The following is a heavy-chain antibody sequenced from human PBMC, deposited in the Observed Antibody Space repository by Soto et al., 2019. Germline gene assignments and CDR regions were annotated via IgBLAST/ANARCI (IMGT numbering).Heavy chain of an antibody. CDR3: VLSGYYNYYYYYGMDV. V-gene: IGHV5-10-1*01. CDR2: IDPSDSYT. J-gene: IGHJ6*02. Sequence: KFSCKASGYTFTGYWIGWVRQMPGKGLEWMGRIDPSDSYTNYSPSFQGHVTISADKSISTAYLQWSSLKASDTAMYYCVLSGYYNYYYYYGMDVWGQGTTVTVSS. CDR1: GYTFTGYW. D-gene: IGHD3-22*01.